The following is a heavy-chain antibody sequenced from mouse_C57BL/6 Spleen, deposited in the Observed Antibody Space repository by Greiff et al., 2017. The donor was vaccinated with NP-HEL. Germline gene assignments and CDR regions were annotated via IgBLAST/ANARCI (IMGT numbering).Heavy chain of an antibody. J-gene: IGHJ2*01. Sequence: EVKLMESGGGLVKPGGSLKLSCAASGFTFSSYAMSWVRQTPEKRLEWVATISDGGSYTYYPHNVKGRFTISRDNAKNNLYLQMSHLKSEDTAMYYCARAPFDYWGQGTTLTVSS. CDR2: ISDGGSYT. CDR1: GFTFSSYA. V-gene: IGHV5-4*03. CDR3: ARAPFDY.